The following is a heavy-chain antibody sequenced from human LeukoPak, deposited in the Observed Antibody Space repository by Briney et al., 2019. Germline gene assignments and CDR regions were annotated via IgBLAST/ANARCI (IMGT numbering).Heavy chain of an antibody. D-gene: IGHD1-26*01. CDR3: ARGMGATTQALFDS. CDR2: IDTAGAT. CDR1: GFTFSAFD. Sequence: AGGSLRLSCAASGFTFSAFDMHWVRQVTGKRLEWVSGIDTAGATYYPGSVKGRFTISRENAKNSLYLHMNGLRAGDTAVYYCARGMGATTQALFDSWGQGALVAVSS. J-gene: IGHJ4*02. V-gene: IGHV3-13*01.